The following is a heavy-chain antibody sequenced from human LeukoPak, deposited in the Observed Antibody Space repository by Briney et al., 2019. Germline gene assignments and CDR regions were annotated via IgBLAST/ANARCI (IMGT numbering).Heavy chain of an antibody. V-gene: IGHV1-46*01. CDR1: GYTFTSYA. J-gene: IGHJ6*03. CDR3: ARDSAFKIFGVVISAYYYYYMDV. Sequence: GASVKVSCKASGYTFTSYAMNWVRQAPGQGLEWMGIINPSGGSTSYAQKFQGRVTMTRDTSTSTVYMELSSLRSEDTAVYYCARDSAFKIFGVVISAYYYYYMDVWGKGTTVTVSS. CDR2: INPSGGST. D-gene: IGHD3-3*01.